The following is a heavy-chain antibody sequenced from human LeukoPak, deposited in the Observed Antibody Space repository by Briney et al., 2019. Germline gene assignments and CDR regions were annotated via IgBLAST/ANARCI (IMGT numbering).Heavy chain of an antibody. CDR2: ISSSSSYI. V-gene: IGHV3-21*01. Sequence: GGSLRLSSAPSRFTFRSYSISWVRQAPRKRVGWVSSISSSSSYIYYTHAAKGRFTMPRDNAKNSLYLQMNSLRAEDTAVYYCARDSLEWSSLPDYWGQGTLVTVSS. J-gene: IGHJ4*02. D-gene: IGHD3-3*01. CDR1: RFTFRSYS. CDR3: ARDSLEWSSLPDY.